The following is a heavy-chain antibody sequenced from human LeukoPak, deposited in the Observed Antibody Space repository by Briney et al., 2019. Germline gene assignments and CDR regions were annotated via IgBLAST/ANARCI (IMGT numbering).Heavy chain of an antibody. J-gene: IGHJ5*02. CDR3: ARAVGGWFGEGNWFDP. Sequence: SETLSLTCTVSGCSISSGGYYWSWIRPHPGKGLEWIGNIYYSGSTYYNPSLKSRVTISVDTSKNQLSLKLSSVAAADTDVYYCARAVGGWFGEGNWFDPWGQGTLVTVPS. V-gene: IGHV4-31*03. CDR2: IYYSGST. CDR1: GCSISSGGYY. D-gene: IGHD3-10*01.